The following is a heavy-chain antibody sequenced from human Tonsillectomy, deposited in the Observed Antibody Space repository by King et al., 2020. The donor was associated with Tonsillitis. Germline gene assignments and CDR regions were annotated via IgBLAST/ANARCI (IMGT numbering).Heavy chain of an antibody. CDR3: TNDYGLY. J-gene: IGHJ3*01. D-gene: IGHD4-17*01. Sequence: VQLVESGGGLVQPGGSLRLSCAASGFTFRTYAMSWVRQAPGKGLEWVSTISGKAAKTYYADSVRGRFAISRDNSRNTLYLQVNSLRAEDTAVYYCTNDYGLYWGQGTMVTVSS. V-gene: IGHV3-23*04. CDR1: GFTFRTYA. CDR2: ISGKAAKT.